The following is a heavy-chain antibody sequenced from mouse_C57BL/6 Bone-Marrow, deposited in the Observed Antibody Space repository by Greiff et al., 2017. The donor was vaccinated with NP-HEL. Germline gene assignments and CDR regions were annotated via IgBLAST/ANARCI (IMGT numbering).Heavy chain of an antibody. V-gene: IGHV5-4*03. D-gene: IGHD2-10*01. J-gene: IGHJ4*01. CDR2: ISDGGSYT. CDR1: GFTFSSYA. Sequence: EVMLVESGGGLVKPGGSLKLSCAASGFTFSSYAMSWVRQTPEKRLEWVATISDGGSYTYYPDNVKGRFTISRDNAKNNLYLQMSHLKSEDTAMYYCARSPLLLYYAMDYWGQGTSVTVSS. CDR3: ARSPLLLYYAMDY.